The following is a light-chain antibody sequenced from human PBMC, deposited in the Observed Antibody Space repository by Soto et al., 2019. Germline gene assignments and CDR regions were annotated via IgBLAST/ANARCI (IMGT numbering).Light chain of an antibody. J-gene: IGKJ5*01. Sequence: AIRMTQSPSSLSASTGDRVTITCRASQGISSYLAWYQQKPGKAPKLLIYAASTLQSGVPSRFSGSGSGTDFTLTISCLQSEDFATYYRQQYYSYPPTFGQGTRLEIK. CDR2: AAS. CDR1: QGISSY. CDR3: QQYYSYPPT. V-gene: IGKV1-8*01.